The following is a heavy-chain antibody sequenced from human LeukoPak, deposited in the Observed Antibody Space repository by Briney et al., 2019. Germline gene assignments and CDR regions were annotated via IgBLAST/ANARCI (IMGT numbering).Heavy chain of an antibody. CDR2: IIPIFGTA. CDR3: ARGLLYYDFWSGYLNWFDP. J-gene: IGHJ5*02. CDR1: GGTFSSYA. D-gene: IGHD3-3*01. V-gene: IGHV1-69*13. Sequence: SVKVSCKASGGTFSSYAISWVRQAPGQGLEWMGGIIPIFGTANYAQKFQGRVTITADESTSTAYMELSSLRSEDTAVYYCARGLLYYDFWSGYLNWFDPWGQGTLVTVSS.